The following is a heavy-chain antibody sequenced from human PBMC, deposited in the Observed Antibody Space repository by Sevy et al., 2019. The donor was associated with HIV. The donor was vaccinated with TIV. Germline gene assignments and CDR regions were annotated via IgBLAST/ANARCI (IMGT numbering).Heavy chain of an antibody. CDR3: TRDRSYGYFDS. J-gene: IGHJ4*02. CDR2: IKQDGSEM. D-gene: IGHD5-18*01. V-gene: IGHV3-7*01. CDR1: GFTNDFW. Sequence: GGSLRLSCSASGFTNDFWMSWVRQAPGKALEWVANIKQDGSEMFYVDSVEGRFIISRDNAKNSIYLQMNTLRAEDTAVYYCTRDRSYGYFDSWGQGTLVTVSS.